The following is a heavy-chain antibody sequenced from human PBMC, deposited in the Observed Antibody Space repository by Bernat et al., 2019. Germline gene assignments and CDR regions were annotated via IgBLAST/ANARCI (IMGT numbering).Heavy chain of an antibody. J-gene: IGHJ4*02. CDR3: AALWFRGWFDY. V-gene: IGHV3-7*01. CDR1: GFTFSSYW. D-gene: IGHD3-10*01. Sequence: EVQLVESGGGLVQPGGSLRLSCAASGFTFSSYWMTWVRQAPGKGLEWVANIKQDGSEKYYVDSVKGRFTISRDNAKNSLYLQMNSLRAEDTAVYYCAALWFRGWFDYWGQGTLVTVSS. CDR2: IKQDGSEK.